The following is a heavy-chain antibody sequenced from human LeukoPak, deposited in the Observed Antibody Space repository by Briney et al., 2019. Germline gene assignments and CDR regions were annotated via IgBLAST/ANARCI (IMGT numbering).Heavy chain of an antibody. D-gene: IGHD2-21*02. Sequence: ASVKVSCKAPGYTFTGYYMHWVRQAPGQGLEWVGWINPNSGGTNYAQKFQGRVTMTRDTSISTAYMELSRLRSDDTAVYYCAREVGDAAEYFQHWGQGTLVTVSS. CDR3: AREVGDAAEYFQH. V-gene: IGHV1-2*02. J-gene: IGHJ1*01. CDR2: INPNSGGT. CDR1: GYTFTGYY.